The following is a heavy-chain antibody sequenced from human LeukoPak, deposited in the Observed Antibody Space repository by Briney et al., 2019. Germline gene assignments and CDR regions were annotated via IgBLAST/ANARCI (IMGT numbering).Heavy chain of an antibody. J-gene: IGHJ4*02. Sequence: SGTLSLTCTVSGGSISSGDYYWSWIRQPPGKGLEWIGYIYYSGSTYYNPSLKSRVTISVDTSKNQFSLKLSSVTAADTAVYYCARESRRDGYSYFDYWGQGTLVTVSS. CDR1: GGSISSGDYY. V-gene: IGHV4-30-4*08. D-gene: IGHD5-24*01. CDR2: IYYSGST. CDR3: ARESRRDGYSYFDY.